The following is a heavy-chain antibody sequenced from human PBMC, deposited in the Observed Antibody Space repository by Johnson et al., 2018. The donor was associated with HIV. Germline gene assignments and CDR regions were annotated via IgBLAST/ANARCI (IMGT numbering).Heavy chain of an antibody. CDR3: ARRGARIVRGGAFDF. D-gene: IGHD6-6*01. J-gene: IGHJ3*01. CDR2: IYSGSNT. CDR1: GFAVSSNY. Sequence: VQQVESGGGVVRPGRSLRLSCAASGFAVSSNYMSWVRQAPGKGLEWVSVIYSGSNTYYADSVKGRFTISRDNSKNTLYLQMNSLRGEDTAVYYCARRGARIVRGGAFDFWCQGTMVTVSS. V-gene: IGHV3-66*01.